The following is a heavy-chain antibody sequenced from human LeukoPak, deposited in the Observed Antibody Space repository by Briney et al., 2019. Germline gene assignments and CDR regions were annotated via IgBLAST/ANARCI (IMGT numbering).Heavy chain of an antibody. CDR2: IYTSGST. V-gene: IGHV4-61*02. Sequence: PSETLSLTCTVSGGSISSGSYYWSWIRQPAGKGLEWIGRIYTSGSTNYNPSLKSRVTISVDTSKNQFSLKLSSVTAADTAVYYCARGCRIGWELLYYYYYMDVWGKGTTVTISS. CDR3: ARGCRIGWELLYYYYYMDV. J-gene: IGHJ6*03. D-gene: IGHD1-26*01. CDR1: GGSISSGSYY.